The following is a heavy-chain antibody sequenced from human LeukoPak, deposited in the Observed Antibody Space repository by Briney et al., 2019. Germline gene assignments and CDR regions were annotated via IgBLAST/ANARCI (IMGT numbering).Heavy chain of an antibody. V-gene: IGHV3-23*01. Sequence: GGSLRLSCAASGFTFSSYDMSWVRQAPGKGLEWVSSITLSGGSTFYADSVKGRFTVSRDNSKNTLYLQMNSLGAEDTAVYYCAKRGNPAVGHHYLDVWGEGTTVSVSS. CDR2: ITLSGGST. CDR3: AKRGNPAVGHHYLDV. J-gene: IGHJ6*03. D-gene: IGHD2-2*01. CDR1: GFTFSSYD.